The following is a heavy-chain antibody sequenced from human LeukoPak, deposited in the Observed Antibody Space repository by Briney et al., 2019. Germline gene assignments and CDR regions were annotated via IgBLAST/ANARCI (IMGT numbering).Heavy chain of an antibody. V-gene: IGHV3-64*01. CDR1: GFTFSSYA. D-gene: IGHD3-10*01. CDR2: ISSNGGST. CDR3: ARDWDYYGSGSYYNFGAFDI. Sequence: GGSLRLSCAASGFTFSSYAMHWVRQAPGKGLEYVSAISSNGGSTYYANSVKGRFTISRDNSKNTLYLQMGSLRAEDMAVYYCARDWDYYGSGSYYNFGAFDIWGQGTMVTVSS. J-gene: IGHJ3*02.